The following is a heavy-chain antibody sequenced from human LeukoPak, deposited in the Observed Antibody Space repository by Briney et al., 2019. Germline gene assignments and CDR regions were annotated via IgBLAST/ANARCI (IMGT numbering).Heavy chain of an antibody. CDR3: ARASGVGFDY. Sequence: PGGSLRLSCAASGFTFSSYEMNWVRQAPGKGLEWVSYISSSGSTIYYADSVKGRFTISRDNAKTSLYLQMTSLRAEDTAVYYCARASGVGFDYWGQGTLVTVSS. D-gene: IGHD3-10*01. J-gene: IGHJ4*02. V-gene: IGHV3-48*03. CDR1: GFTFSSYE. CDR2: ISSSGSTI.